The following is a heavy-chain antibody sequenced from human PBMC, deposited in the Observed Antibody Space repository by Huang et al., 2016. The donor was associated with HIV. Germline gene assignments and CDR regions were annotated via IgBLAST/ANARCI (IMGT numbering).Heavy chain of an antibody. CDR2: INGDGLT. CDR1: GFNFLTYA. D-gene: IGHD6-19*01. CDR3: ARDKEAGTPFFDP. V-gene: IGHV1-3*01. Sequence: QVQLVQSGAEVEKPGASVNLSCKASGFNFLTYALHWVRQAPGQRLGWMGWINGDGLTKYSQKCQGRVTITRDRSASTVYVDFKSLTYEDTAVYYCARDKEAGTPFFDPWGQGTLVTVSS. J-gene: IGHJ5*02.